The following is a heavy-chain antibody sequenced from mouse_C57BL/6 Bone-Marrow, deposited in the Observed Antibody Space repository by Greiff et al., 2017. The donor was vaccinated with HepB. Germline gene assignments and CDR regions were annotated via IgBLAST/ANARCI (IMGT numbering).Heavy chain of an antibody. D-gene: IGHD1-1*01. CDR3: VRENYYGRSCGDYAMDY. CDR2: IRSKSSNYAT. J-gene: IGHJ4*01. V-gene: IGHV10-3*01. Sequence: DVMLVESGGGLVQPKGSLKLSCAASGFTFNTYAMHWVRQAPGKGLEWVARIRSKSSNYATYYADSVKDRFTISRDDSQSMLYLQMNNLKTEDTAMYYCVRENYYGRSCGDYAMDYWGQGTSVTVSS. CDR1: GFTFNTYA.